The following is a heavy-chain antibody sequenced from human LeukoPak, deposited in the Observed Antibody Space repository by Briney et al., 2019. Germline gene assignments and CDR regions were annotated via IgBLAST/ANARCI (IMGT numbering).Heavy chain of an antibody. CDR1: GFSFSTAW. J-gene: IGHJ5*02. Sequence: GGSLRLSCVASGFSFSTAWMHWARQTPGKGLVWVSHINGDGGAINYADDVKGRFTISRDNAKSTLYLQTNSLRVEDTAVYYCARDLPRTSGPWGQGTLVTVSS. V-gene: IGHV3-74*01. CDR3: ARDLPRTSGP. CDR2: INGDGGAI. D-gene: IGHD3-10*01.